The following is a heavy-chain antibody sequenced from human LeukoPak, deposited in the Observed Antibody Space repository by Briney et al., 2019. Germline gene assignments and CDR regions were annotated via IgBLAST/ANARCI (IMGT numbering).Heavy chain of an antibody. CDR3: AREWDEITGTNRIFDY. V-gene: IGHV1-46*01. CDR2: INPSGGST. Sequence: ASVKVSCKASGYTFTSYYMHWVRQAPGQGLEWMGIINPSGGSTSYAQKFQGRVTMTRDTSTSTVYMELSSLRSEDTAVYYCAREWDEITGTNRIFDYWGQGTLVTVSS. D-gene: IGHD1-7*01. CDR1: GYTFTSYY. J-gene: IGHJ4*02.